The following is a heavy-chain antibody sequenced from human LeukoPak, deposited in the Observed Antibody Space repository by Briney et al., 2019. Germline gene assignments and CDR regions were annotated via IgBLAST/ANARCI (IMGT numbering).Heavy chain of an antibody. J-gene: IGHJ4*02. Sequence: GGSLRLSCAASGFSFSNHEMNWVRQAPGKGPEWVSYISSSGGTIYYADSVKGRFTTSRDNARNSLYLQMNSLRAEDTAVYYCARPYGGQGYWGQGTLVTVSS. CDR3: ARPYGGQGY. CDR2: ISSSGGTI. D-gene: IGHD4-23*01. CDR1: GFSFSNHE. V-gene: IGHV3-48*03.